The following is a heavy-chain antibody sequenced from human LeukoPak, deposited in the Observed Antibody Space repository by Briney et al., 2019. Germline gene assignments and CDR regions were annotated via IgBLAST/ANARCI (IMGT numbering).Heavy chain of an antibody. CDR2: ISGSGGST. D-gene: IGHD3-22*01. J-gene: IGHJ4*02. CDR1: GFTFSSYA. CDR3: ARSYDSSGYYDLDY. V-gene: IGHV3-23*01. Sequence: PGGSLRLSCAASGFTFSSYATSWVRQAPGKGLEWVSAISGSGGSTYYADSVKGRFTISRDNSKNTLYLQMNSLRAEDTAVYYCARSYDSSGYYDLDYWGQGTLVTVSS.